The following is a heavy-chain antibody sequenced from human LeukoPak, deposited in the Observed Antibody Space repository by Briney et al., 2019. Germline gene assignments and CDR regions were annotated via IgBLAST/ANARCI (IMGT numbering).Heavy chain of an antibody. CDR2: ISTYNGDT. V-gene: IGHV1-18*01. CDR3: ARGSYYDY. CDR1: GYTFTNYG. D-gene: IGHD1-26*01. J-gene: IGHJ4*02. Sequence: ASVEVSCKASGYTFTNYGISWVRQAPGQGLEWMGWISTYNGDTNYAQKFQGRVTMTTDTSTTTAYMELRSLTSDDTALYFCARGSYYDYWGQGTLVTVSS.